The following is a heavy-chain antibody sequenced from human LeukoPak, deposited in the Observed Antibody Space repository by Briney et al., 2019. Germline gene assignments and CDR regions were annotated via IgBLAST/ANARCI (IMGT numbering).Heavy chain of an antibody. J-gene: IGHJ4*02. CDR3: AKARITIFGVGGILDY. D-gene: IGHD3-3*01. CDR1: GFTFSSYA. Sequence: PGGSLRLPCAASGFTFSSYAMSWVRQAPGKGLEWVSAISGSGGSTYYADSVKGRFTISRDNSKNTLYLQMNSLRAEDTAVYCCAKARITIFGVGGILDYWGQGTLVTVSS. V-gene: IGHV3-23*01. CDR2: ISGSGGST.